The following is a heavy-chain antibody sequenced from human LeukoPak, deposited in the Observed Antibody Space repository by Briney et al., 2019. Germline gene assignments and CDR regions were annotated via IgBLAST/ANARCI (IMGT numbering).Heavy chain of an antibody. CDR3: ASNVLRYTWIQLLYYFDY. Sequence: SETLSLTCTVSGGSISSGSYYWGWIRQPPGKGLEWIGSIYYSGSTYYNPSLKSRVTISVDTSKNQFSLKLSSVTAADTAVYYCASNVLRYTWIQLLYYFDYWGQGTLVTVSS. D-gene: IGHD5-18*01. J-gene: IGHJ4*02. CDR1: GGSISSGSYY. CDR2: IYYSGST. V-gene: IGHV4-39*07.